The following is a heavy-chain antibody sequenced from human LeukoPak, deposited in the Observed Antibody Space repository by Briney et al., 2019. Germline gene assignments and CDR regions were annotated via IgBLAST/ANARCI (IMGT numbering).Heavy chain of an antibody. CDR3: AKDNYDFWSGRYFDY. V-gene: IGHV3-30*02. D-gene: IGHD3-3*01. CDR1: GFTFSSYG. Sequence: GGSLRLSCAASGFTFSSYGMHWVRQAPGKGLEWVAVIWYDGSNKYYADSVKGRFTISRDNSKNTLYLQMNSLRAEDTAVYYCAKDNYDFWSGRYFDYWGQGTLVTVSS. J-gene: IGHJ4*02. CDR2: IWYDGSNK.